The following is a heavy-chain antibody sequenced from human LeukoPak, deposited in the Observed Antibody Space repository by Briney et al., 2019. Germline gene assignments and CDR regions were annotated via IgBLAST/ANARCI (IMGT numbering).Heavy chain of an antibody. D-gene: IGHD5-24*01. CDR2: INAGNGNT. CDR1: GYTFTSYA. J-gene: IGHJ4*02. CDR3: ARTPRNGYIEGY. Sequence: ASVKVSCKASGYTFTSYAMHWVRQAPGQRLEWMGWINAGNGNTKYSQKFQGRVTMTRGTSISTAYMELSGLRSEDTAVYYCARTPRNGYIEGYWGQGTLVTVSS. V-gene: IGHV1-3*01.